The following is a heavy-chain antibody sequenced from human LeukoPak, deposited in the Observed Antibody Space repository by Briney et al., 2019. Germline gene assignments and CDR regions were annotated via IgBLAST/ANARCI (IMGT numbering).Heavy chain of an antibody. Sequence: PSQTLSLTCTVSGGSISSGDCYWSWIRQPPGKGLEWIGYIYYSGSTYYNPSLKSRVTISVDTSKNQFSLKLSSVTAADTAVYYCVRITIFGVVIPYGMDVWGQGTTVTVSS. D-gene: IGHD3-3*01. J-gene: IGHJ6*02. V-gene: IGHV4-30-4*01. CDR3: VRITIFGVVIPYGMDV. CDR1: GGSISSGDCY. CDR2: IYYSGST.